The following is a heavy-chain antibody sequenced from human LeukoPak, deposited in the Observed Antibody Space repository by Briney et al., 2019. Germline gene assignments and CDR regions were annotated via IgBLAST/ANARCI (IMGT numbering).Heavy chain of an antibody. CDR1: GYNFSNYW. D-gene: IGHD6-13*01. J-gene: IGHJ4*02. Sequence: GESLKISCKGSGYNFSNYWIGWVRQMPGKGLEWMGIIYPGDSDVRYSPSFQGQVTISADKSISTAYLQWSSLQASDTAMYYCARQGYNSTWDRYLAYWGQGTQVTVSS. CDR3: ARQGYNSTWDRYLAY. CDR2: IYPGDSDV. V-gene: IGHV5-51*01.